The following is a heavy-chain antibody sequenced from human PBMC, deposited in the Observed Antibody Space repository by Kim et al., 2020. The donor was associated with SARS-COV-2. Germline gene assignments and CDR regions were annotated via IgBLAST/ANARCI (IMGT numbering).Heavy chain of an antibody. CDR3: ARAKKQYYVGWYFDL. J-gene: IGHJ2*01. Sequence: GGSLRLSCAASGFTFSSYGMHWVRQAPGKGLEWVAVISYDGSNKYYADSVKGRFTISRDNSKNTLYLQMNSLRAEDTAVYYCARAKKQYYVGWYFDLWGRGTLVTVSS. D-gene: IGHD3-10*02. V-gene: IGHV3-33*05. CDR2: ISYDGSNK. CDR1: GFTFSSYG.